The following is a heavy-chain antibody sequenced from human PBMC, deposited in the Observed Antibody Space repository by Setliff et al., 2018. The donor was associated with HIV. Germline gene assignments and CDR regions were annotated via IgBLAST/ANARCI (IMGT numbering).Heavy chain of an antibody. J-gene: IGHJ6*03. CDR3: ARGPKRYSGNYTYYYYMDV. D-gene: IGHD1-26*01. CDR2: ISSISKYI. Sequence: RQSLTPSSPVYGPTLNYFSMNWVRQAPGKGLEWVSYISSISKYIYYGDSVKGRFTISRDNSKNTMYLQMNSLRAEDTAVYYCARGPKRYSGNYTYYYYMDVWGKGTTVTVSS. CDR1: GPTLNYFS. V-gene: IGHV3-21*05.